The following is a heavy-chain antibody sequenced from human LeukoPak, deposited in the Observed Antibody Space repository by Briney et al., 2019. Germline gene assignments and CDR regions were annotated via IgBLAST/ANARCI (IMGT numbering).Heavy chain of an antibody. CDR2: INSDGGST. CDR3: ARAVDITIFRL. D-gene: IGHD3-9*01. Sequence: GGSLRLSCAASGFTFSSYWMHWVRQAPGKGLVWVSRINSDGGSTSYADSVKGRFTISRDNAKNTLHLQMNSLRAEDTAVYYCARAVDITIFRLWGQGTLVTVSS. V-gene: IGHV3-74*01. J-gene: IGHJ4*02. CDR1: GFTFSSYW.